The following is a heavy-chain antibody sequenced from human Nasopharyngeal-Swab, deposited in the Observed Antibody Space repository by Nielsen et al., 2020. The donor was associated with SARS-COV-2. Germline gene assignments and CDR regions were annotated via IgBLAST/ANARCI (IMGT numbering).Heavy chain of an antibody. CDR1: GFSFSTYL. D-gene: IGHD3-16*02. CDR2: IKQDGSEK. CDR3: ARQGVFVPAYFHQYYMDV. J-gene: IGHJ6*03. V-gene: IGHV3-7*03. Sequence: GESLKISCAASGFSFSTYLMTGVRQAPGKGLEWVANIKQDGSEKYYVDSVKGRFTVSRDNPKNLLYLQVNSLRAEDTAVYYCARQGVFVPAYFHQYYMDVWGKGTTVTVSS.